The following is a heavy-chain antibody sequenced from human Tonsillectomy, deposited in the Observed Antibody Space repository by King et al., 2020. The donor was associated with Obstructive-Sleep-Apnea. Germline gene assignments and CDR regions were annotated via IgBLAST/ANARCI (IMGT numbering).Heavy chain of an antibody. Sequence: VQLVESGGGVVQPGRSLRLSCAASGFTFSSYAMHWVRQAPGKGLEWLAVISYDELNTYYADSVKGRFTISRDISNTKLYLQMNSLRPEDTALYYCARDYASGTYYPSLDYWGQGTLVTVSS. J-gene: IGHJ4*02. CDR1: GFTFSSYA. V-gene: IGHV3-30-3*01. CDR2: ISYDELNT. CDR3: ARDYASGTYYPSLDY. D-gene: IGHD3-10*01.